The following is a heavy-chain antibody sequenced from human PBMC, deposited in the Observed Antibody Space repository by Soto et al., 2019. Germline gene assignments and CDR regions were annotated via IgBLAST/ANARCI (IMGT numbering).Heavy chain of an antibody. CDR1: GDSISNYY. D-gene: IGHD6-13*01. J-gene: IGHJ4*02. CDR2: IFYTGST. CDR3: AKYRRTEAEGYTLDY. Sequence: SETLSLTCTVSGDSISNYYWSWIRQPPGERLEWIGYIFYTGSTIYNPSLESRVTMSVDTSKNQFSLKVNSVNVADTAVYYCAKYRRTEAEGYTLDYWGRGTLVTVSS. V-gene: IGHV4-59*01.